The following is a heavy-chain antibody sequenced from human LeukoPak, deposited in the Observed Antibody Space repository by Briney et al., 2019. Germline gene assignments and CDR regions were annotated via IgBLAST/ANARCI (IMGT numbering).Heavy chain of an antibody. Sequence: ASVKVSCKTSGYTFTKYAMYWVRQAPGQTIEWLAWINPANGYTRYSQHFQDRVTVSSDTSADTAYMELSSLRSEDKAIYFCAIRDGHTDHWGQGTLVPVSS. V-gene: IGHV1-3*03. CDR2: INPANGYT. CDR1: GYTFTKYA. CDR3: AIRDGHTDH. J-gene: IGHJ4*02. D-gene: IGHD5-24*01.